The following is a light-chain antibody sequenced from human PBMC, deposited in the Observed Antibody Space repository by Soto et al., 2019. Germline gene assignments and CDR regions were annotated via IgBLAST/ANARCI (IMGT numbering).Light chain of an antibody. CDR3: QQYGRSPFT. V-gene: IGKV3-20*01. Sequence: EIVLTQSPGTLSFSPGVRATLSCRASQSFSSNNLAWYQQSPGQAPRVVIYGASTRATGIPERFSGSGSGTDFTFTIRSLEPEDVAVYYCQQYGRSPFTFGPGTKVDIK. J-gene: IGKJ3*01. CDR1: QSFSSNN. CDR2: GAS.